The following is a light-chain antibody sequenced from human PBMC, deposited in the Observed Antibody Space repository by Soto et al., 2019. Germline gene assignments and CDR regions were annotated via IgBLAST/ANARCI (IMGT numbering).Light chain of an antibody. J-gene: IGKJ4*01. CDR3: QQSYTLSPLT. V-gene: IGKV1-39*01. CDR2: AAS. CDR1: QSIGGF. Sequence: DIQMTQSPSSLSVSVGDRVTITCRASQSIGGFLNWYQQKLGKAPKLLIYAASSLQSGVPSRFSGSGSGTDFTLTISSLQPEDFATYFCQQSYTLSPLTFGGGTKVDIK.